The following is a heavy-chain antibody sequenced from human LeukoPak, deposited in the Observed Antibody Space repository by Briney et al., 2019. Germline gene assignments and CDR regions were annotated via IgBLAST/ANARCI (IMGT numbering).Heavy chain of an antibody. CDR3: ARGPGSGSYFAWFDP. J-gene: IGHJ5*02. CDR2: INHSGTT. D-gene: IGHD3-10*01. CDR1: GGSFNNYY. Sequence: PSETLSLTCGVYGGSFNNYYWNWIRQPPGKGLEWIGEINHSGTTHYNPSLKSRVTISIDTSKKQISLNLSSVTAADTAVYYCARGPGSGSYFAWFDPGGQGTLVAVSS. V-gene: IGHV4-34*01.